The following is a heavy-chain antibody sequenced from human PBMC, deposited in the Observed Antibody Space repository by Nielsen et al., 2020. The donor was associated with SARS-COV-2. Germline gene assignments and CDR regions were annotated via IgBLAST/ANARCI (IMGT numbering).Heavy chain of an antibody. D-gene: IGHD2-15*01. CDR3: TRDLVHTRYCSGGSCYFDY. CDR2: IKSKIDGGTT. V-gene: IGHV3-15*01. Sequence: WIRQPPGKGLEWVGRIKSKIDGGTTDYAAPVKGRFTISRDDSKSIAYLQMNSLKTEDTAVYYCTRDLVHTRYCSGGSCYFDYWGQGTLVTVSS. J-gene: IGHJ4*02.